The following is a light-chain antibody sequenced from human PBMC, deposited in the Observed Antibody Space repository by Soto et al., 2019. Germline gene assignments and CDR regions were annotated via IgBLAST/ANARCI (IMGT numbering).Light chain of an antibody. CDR3: TSYTSSGTYV. J-gene: IGLJ1*01. CDR2: EVI. CDR1: SXDVVNFNY. V-gene: IGLV2-14*01. Sequence: QSVLTQPASVSGSPGQSITVYCTGTSXDVVNFNYVSWYQQHPGKAPKLMIYEVIHRPSGVSNRFSGSKSGSTASLTISGLQAEDEADYYCTSYTSSGTYVFGTGTKVTVL.